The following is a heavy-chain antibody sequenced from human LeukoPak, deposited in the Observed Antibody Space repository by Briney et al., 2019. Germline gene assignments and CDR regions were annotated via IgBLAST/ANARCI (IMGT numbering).Heavy chain of an antibody. CDR3: AIERAGL. CDR1: GESFSGYY. D-gene: IGHD6-19*01. V-gene: IGHV4-34*01. J-gene: IGHJ4*02. Sequence: SETLSLTCAVYGESFSGYYWSWIRQPPGKGLEWIGEINHSGNTNYNPSLKSRVTISVDTSKNQFSLKLSSVTAADTAVYYCAIERAGLWGQGTLVTVSS. CDR2: INHSGNT.